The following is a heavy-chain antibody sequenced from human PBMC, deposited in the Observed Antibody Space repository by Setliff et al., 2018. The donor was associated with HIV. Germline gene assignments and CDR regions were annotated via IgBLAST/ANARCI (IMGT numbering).Heavy chain of an antibody. CDR2: VYPGDASI. V-gene: IGHV1-2*02. J-gene: IGHJ5*02. CDR3: ARRADWFDL. CDR1: GYSFTSYI. Sequence: ASVKVSCKASGYSFTSYIIHWVRQAPGQGLEWVGRVYPGDASIHYAQKFLGRVTVTRDTSTGIAYLELRSLRPDDTALYFCARRADWFDLWGQGTLVTVSS.